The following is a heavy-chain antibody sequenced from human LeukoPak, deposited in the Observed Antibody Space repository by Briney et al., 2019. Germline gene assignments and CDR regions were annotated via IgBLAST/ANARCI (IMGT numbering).Heavy chain of an antibody. D-gene: IGHD1-26*01. CDR3: ARLISGSYIDP. Sequence: ASVKVSCKASGYTFTSYDINWVRQATGQGLEWMGWMNPNSGITGYAQKFQGRVTITRNTSISTAYMELSSLRSEDTAVYYCARLISGSYIDPWGQGTLVTVSS. CDR1: GYTFTSYD. CDR2: MNPNSGIT. J-gene: IGHJ5*02. V-gene: IGHV1-8*03.